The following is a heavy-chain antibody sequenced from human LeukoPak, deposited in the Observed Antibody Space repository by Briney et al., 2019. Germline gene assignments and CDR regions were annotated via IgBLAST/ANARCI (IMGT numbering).Heavy chain of an antibody. D-gene: IGHD5-12*01. Sequence: ASVKVSCKASGYTFTSYDINWLRQDIGQGLEWMGWMNPNSGNTGYAQRFQGRVTMTRNTSMSTAYMELSSLRSEDTAVYYCAIRTPVDIVATLGERVRKGLDYWGQGTLVTVSS. CDR1: GYTFTSYD. J-gene: IGHJ4*02. CDR3: AIRTPVDIVATLGERVRKGLDY. V-gene: IGHV1-8*01. CDR2: MNPNSGNT.